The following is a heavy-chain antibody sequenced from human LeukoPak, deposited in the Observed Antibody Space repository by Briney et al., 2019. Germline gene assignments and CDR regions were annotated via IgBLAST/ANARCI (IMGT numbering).Heavy chain of an antibody. CDR3: ARHQNYAPFDY. CDR1: GFTFEHYW. D-gene: IGHD1-7*01. Sequence: GGSLRLSCAASGFTFEHYWMRWVRQAPGKGLEWAAVISYDGSNKYYADSVKGRFTISRDNAKNTLYLQMNSLRAEDTAVYYCARHQNYAPFDYWGQGPLVTVSS. V-gene: IGHV3-30*01. CDR2: ISYDGSNK. J-gene: IGHJ4*02.